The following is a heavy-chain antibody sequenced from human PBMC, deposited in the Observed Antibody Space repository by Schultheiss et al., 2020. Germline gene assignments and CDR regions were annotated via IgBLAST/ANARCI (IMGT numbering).Heavy chain of an antibody. V-gene: IGHV3-21*01. CDR1: GFTFSSYS. D-gene: IGHD3-3*01. J-gene: IGHJ6*02. CDR3: ARDLSEYYDFWSGYWRAYYGMDV. Sequence: GGSLRLSCAASGFTFSSYSMNWVRQAPGKGLEWVSSISGGSSFIYYADSVKGRFTISRDNAKNSLYLQMNSLRAEDTAVYYCARDLSEYYDFWSGYWRAYYGMDVWGQGTTVTVSS. CDR2: ISGGSSFI.